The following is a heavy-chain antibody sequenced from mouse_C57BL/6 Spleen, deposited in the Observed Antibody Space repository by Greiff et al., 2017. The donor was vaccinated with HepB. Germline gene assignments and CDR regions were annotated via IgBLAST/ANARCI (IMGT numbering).Heavy chain of an antibody. Sequence: EVQRVESGGGLVQPGGSLSLSCAASGFTFTDYYMSWVRQPPGKALEWLGFIRNKANGYTTEYNASVKGRFTISRDNSQSILYLQMNALRAEDSATYYCARYPHYYGSFDYWGQGTTLTVSS. J-gene: IGHJ2*01. CDR3: ARYPHYYGSFDY. CDR1: GFTFTDYY. CDR2: IRNKANGYTT. D-gene: IGHD1-1*01. V-gene: IGHV7-3*01.